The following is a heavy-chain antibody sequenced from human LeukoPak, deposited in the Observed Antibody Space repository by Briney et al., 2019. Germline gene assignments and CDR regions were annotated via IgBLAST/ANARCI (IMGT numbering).Heavy chain of an antibody. CDR1: GGSISSHY. J-gene: IGHJ5*02. V-gene: IGHV4-59*11. D-gene: IGHD2-21*02. Sequence: KTSETLSLTCTVSGGSISSHYWNWIRQPPGKGLEWIGYIYYSGSTNHNPSLKSRVTISVDTFKSQFSLILSSVTAADTAVYYCARRAEMTALGLGNWFDPWGQGTLVTVSS. CDR2: IYYSGST. CDR3: ARRAEMTALGLGNWFDP.